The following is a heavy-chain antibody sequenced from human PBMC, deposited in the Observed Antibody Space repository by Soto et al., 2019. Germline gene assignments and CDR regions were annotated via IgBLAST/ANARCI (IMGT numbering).Heavy chain of an antibody. CDR1: GYTFTSYA. J-gene: IGHJ4*02. CDR2: IDGVNGNT. Sequence: QVQLRQSGAEVKKPGASMKVSCKASGYTFTSYALHWVRQAPGQSLEWMGWIDGVNGNTKYSQRFQGRITITRDTAANTAYMELSSLRPEDTAVYYCARDPPGMTYYHGSGSYYYWGQGTLVTVSS. CDR3: ARDPPGMTYYHGSGSYYY. V-gene: IGHV1-3*01. D-gene: IGHD3-10*01.